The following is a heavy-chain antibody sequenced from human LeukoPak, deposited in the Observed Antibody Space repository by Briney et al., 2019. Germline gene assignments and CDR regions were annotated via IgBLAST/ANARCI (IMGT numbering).Heavy chain of an antibody. Sequence: GGSLRLSCAASGFTFSSYAMSWVRQAPGKGLEWVSTISGSGGSTYYADSVKGRFTISRDNSKNTLFVQMDSLKTEDTAVYYCARELAAGPSDHWGQGTLVTVSS. CDR3: ARELAAGPSDH. D-gene: IGHD6-13*01. CDR2: ISGSGGST. J-gene: IGHJ4*02. V-gene: IGHV3-23*01. CDR1: GFTFSSYA.